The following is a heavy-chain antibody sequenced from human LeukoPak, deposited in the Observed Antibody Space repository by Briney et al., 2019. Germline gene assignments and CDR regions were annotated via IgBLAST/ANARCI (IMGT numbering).Heavy chain of an antibody. CDR2: INAGNGNT. J-gene: IGHJ1*01. Sequence: GASVKVSCKASGYTFTSYAMHWVRQAPGQRLEWMGWINAGNGNTKYSQKFQGRVTITGDTSASTAYMELSSLRSEDTAVYYCARDVIAVAGYAEYFQHWGQGTLVTVSS. CDR1: GYTFTSYA. D-gene: IGHD6-19*01. CDR3: ARDVIAVAGYAEYFQH. V-gene: IGHV1-3*01.